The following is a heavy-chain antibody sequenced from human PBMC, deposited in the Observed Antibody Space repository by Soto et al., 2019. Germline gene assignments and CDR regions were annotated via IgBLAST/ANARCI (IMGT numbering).Heavy chain of an antibody. CDR2: IIPIFGNT. D-gene: IGHD3-3*01. CDR3: ARGSDYDFWSGYVYFDY. V-gene: IGHV1-18*01. J-gene: IGHJ4*02. CDR1: GGTFSSYA. Sequence: GASVKVSCKASGGTFSSYAISWVRQAPGQGLEWMGGIIPIFGNTNYAQKLQGRVTMTTDTSTSTAYMELRSLRSDDTAVYYCARGSDYDFWSGYVYFDYWGQGTLVTVSS.